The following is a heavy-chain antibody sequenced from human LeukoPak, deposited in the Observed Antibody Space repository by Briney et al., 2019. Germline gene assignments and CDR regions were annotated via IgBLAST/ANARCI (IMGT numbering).Heavy chain of an antibody. V-gene: IGHV3-23*01. CDR3: ARWYNWFDP. J-gene: IGHJ5*02. D-gene: IGHD2-8*01. CDR1: GFTFSSYG. CDR2: ISGSGSST. Sequence: PGGSLRLSCAASGFTFSSYGMTWVRQAPGKGLEWVSGISGSGSSTHYADSVKGRFTIFRDNSKNTVYLQMNSLRAEGTAVYYCARWYNWFDPWGQGTLVTVSS.